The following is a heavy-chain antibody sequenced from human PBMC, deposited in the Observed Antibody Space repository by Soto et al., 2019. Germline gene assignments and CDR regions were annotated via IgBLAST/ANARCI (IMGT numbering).Heavy chain of an antibody. CDR1: GFTFSSYA. CDR3: ARRGPGTYFDY. J-gene: IGHJ4*02. D-gene: IGHD6-13*01. Sequence: EVQLLDSGGGLVQPGGSLRLSCAASGFTFSSYAMNWVRQAPGKGLEWVSVISGSGDSTYYADSVNGRFTISRDNSKNTLYLKMNSLRTEDTAVYYCARRGPGTYFDYWGQGTLVTVSS. CDR2: ISGSGDST. V-gene: IGHV3-23*01.